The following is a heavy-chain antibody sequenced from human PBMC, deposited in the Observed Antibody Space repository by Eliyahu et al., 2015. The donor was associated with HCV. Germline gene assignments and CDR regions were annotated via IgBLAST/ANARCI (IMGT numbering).Heavy chain of an antibody. J-gene: IGHJ4*02. CDR1: GGSFSGYY. CDR3: ARGPLIIVATITRGRQHDY. CDR2: INHSGST. D-gene: IGHD5-12*01. V-gene: IGHV4-34*01. Sequence: QVQLQQWGAGLLKPSETLSLTCAVYGGSFSGYYWSWIRQPPGKGLEWIGEINHSGSTNYNPSLKSRVTISVDTSKNQFSLKLSSVTAADTAVYYCARGPLIIVATITRGRQHDYWGQGTLVTVSS.